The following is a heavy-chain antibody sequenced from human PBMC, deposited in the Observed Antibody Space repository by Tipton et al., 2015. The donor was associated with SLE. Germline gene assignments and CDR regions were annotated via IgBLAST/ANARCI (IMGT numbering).Heavy chain of an antibody. D-gene: IGHD2/OR15-2a*01. V-gene: IGHV4-59*08. CDR1: GGSISRYY. CDR2: VYYSVDTYYTGIT. J-gene: IGHJ4*02. Sequence: TLSLTCTVSGGSISRYYWSWIRQPPGKGLEWIGYVYYSVDTYYTGITNNNPSLKGRVTISLDTSKNHFSLKLTSVTAADTALYYCARHVGAGGAWSMFDYWGQGTLVTVSS. CDR3: ARHVGAGGAWSMFDY.